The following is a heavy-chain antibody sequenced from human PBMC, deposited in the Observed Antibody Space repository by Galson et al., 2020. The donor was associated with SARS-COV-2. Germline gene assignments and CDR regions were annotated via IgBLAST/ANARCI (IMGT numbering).Heavy chain of an antibody. V-gene: IGHV3-23*01. CDR3: ARVEPPISTSIYY. J-gene: IGHJ4*02. CDR2: ISVSGGST. D-gene: IGHD3-3*02. CDR1: GFAFSTYA. Sequence: GESLKISCAASGFAFSTYAMTWVRQAPGKGPEWVSGISVSGGSTNYADSVKGRFTISRDNSKNTVYLEMNSLRVEDTAIYYCARVEPPISTSIYYWGQGTLVTVSS.